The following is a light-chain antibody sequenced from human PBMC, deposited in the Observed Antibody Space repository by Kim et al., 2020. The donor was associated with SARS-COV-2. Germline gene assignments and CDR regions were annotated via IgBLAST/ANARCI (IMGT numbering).Light chain of an antibody. V-gene: IGKV3-15*01. Sequence: VTTIFARHQQTPGQSPRVLIYDASTRAPCIPARFRGSGSGTEFTLPISSLQSEDFAVYYCQQSNNWPYTFGQGTKLEI. CDR2: DAS. CDR3: QQSNNWPYT. CDR1: VTTI. J-gene: IGKJ2*01.